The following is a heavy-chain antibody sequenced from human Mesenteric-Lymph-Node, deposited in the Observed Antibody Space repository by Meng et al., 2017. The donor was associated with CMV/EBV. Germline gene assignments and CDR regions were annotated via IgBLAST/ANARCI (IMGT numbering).Heavy chain of an antibody. CDR2: IYYSGSA. D-gene: IGHD6-13*01. J-gene: IGHJ5*02. Sequence: ISSPNYNWDWIRRPPGKGLEWIGSIYYSGSADHNPSLTGRVTISVDTSKSQVSLKLNSVTAADTAVYYCARRATTGAGAGTFWFDPWGQGTLVTVSS. CDR3: ARRATTGAGAGTFWFDP. V-gene: IGHV4-39*01. CDR1: ISSPNYN.